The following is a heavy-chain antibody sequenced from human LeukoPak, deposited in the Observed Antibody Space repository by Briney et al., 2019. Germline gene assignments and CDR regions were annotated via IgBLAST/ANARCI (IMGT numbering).Heavy chain of an antibody. Sequence: GGSLRLSCAASGFTFSSYGMHWVRQAPGKGLEWVAFIRYDGSNKYYADSVKGRFTISRDNSKNTLYLQMNSLRAEDTAVYYCARDKLIAVAGDYWGQGTLVTVSS. J-gene: IGHJ4*02. CDR3: ARDKLIAVAGDY. CDR1: GFTFSSYG. D-gene: IGHD6-19*01. V-gene: IGHV3-30*02. CDR2: IRYDGSNK.